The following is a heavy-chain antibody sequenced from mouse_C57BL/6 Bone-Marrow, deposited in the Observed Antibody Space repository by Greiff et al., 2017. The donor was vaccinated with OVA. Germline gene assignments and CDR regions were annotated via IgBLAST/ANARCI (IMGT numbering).Heavy chain of an antibody. J-gene: IGHJ3*02. CDR1: GFTFSSYG. D-gene: IGHD3-2*02. Sequence: EVMLVESGGDLVKPGGSLKLSCAASGFTFSSYGMSWVRQTPDKRLEWVATIRSGGSYTYYPDSVKGRFTISRDNAKNSLYLHMSSLKSEDTAMYYCARRSGTWGQGTLVTVSA. CDR3: ARRSGT. CDR2: IRSGGSYT. V-gene: IGHV5-6*02.